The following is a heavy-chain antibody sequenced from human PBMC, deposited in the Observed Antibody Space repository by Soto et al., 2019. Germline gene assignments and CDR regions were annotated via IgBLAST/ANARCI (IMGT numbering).Heavy chain of an antibody. CDR1: GFTFSSYA. D-gene: IGHD3-22*01. CDR2: ISGSGGST. CDR3: AKLASYYYDSSGVQH. Sequence: GGSLRLSCAASGFTFSSYAMSWVRQAPGKGLEWVSAISGSGGSTYYADSVKGRFTISRDNSKNALYLQMNSLRAEDTAVYYCAKLASYYYDSSGVQHWGQGTLVTVSS. V-gene: IGHV3-23*01. J-gene: IGHJ1*01.